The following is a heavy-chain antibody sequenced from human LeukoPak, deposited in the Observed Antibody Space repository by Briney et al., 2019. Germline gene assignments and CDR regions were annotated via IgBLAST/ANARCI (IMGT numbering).Heavy chain of an antibody. CDR2: MNPNSGNT. V-gene: IGHV1-8*01. J-gene: IGHJ4*02. CDR1: GYTFTSYD. CDR3: ARDPETRSGYSYGPYFDY. D-gene: IGHD5-18*01. Sequence: ASVKVSCKASGYTFTSYDINWVRQATGQGLEWMGWMNPNSGNTSYAQKFQGRVTMTRDTSTSTVYMELSSLRSEDTAVYYCARDPETRSGYSYGPYFDYWGQGTLVTVSS.